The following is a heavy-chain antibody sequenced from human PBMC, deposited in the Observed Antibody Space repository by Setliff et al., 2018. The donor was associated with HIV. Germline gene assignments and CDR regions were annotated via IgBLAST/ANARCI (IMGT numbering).Heavy chain of an antibody. Sequence: SETLSLTCTVSGGSISTYYWGWIRQPPGKGLEWIGSIYFTGSSDNNPSLKSRVTLSVDTSKHLFSLKLSSVIAADTAVYYCARVQMAYAAFDVWGQGTMGTVS. CDR2: IYFTGSS. D-gene: IGHD4-17*01. V-gene: IGHV4-59*01. J-gene: IGHJ3*01. CDR1: GGSISTYY. CDR3: ARVQMAYAAFDV.